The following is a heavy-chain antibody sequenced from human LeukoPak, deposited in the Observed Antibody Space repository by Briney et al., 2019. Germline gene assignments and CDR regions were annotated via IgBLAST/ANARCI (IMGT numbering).Heavy chain of an antibody. Sequence: GGSLRLSCAASGFTFSSYGMHWVRQAPGKGLEWGAFIRYDGSSKYYADSVKGRFTISRDNAKNSLYLQMNSLRAEDTAVYYCAELGITMIGGVWGKGTTVTISS. V-gene: IGHV3-30*02. D-gene: IGHD3-10*02. CDR2: IRYDGSSK. CDR1: GFTFSSYG. J-gene: IGHJ6*04. CDR3: AELGITMIGGV.